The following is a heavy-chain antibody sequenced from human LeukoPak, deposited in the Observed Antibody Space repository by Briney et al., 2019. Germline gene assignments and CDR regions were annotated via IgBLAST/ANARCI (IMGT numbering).Heavy chain of an antibody. CDR2: INHSGST. V-gene: IGHV4-34*01. Sequence: PSETLSLTCAVYGGSFSGYYWSWIRQPPGKGLEWIGEINHSGSTNYNPSLKSRVTISVDTSKNQFSLKLSSVTAADTAVYYCARDRGGFAAHFDYWGQGTLVTVSS. J-gene: IGHJ4*02. CDR3: ARDRGGFAAHFDY. D-gene: IGHD3-3*01. CDR1: GGSFSGYY.